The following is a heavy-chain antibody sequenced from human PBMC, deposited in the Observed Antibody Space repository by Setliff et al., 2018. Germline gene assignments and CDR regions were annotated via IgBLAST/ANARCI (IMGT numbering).Heavy chain of an antibody. CDR1: GYIFNTFG. V-gene: IGHV1-18*01. J-gene: IGHJ6*03. CDR3: VREGVDSRSSTDYRYYMDV. CDR2: ISPYNGDT. D-gene: IGHD3-22*01. Sequence: ASVKVSCKASGYIFNTFGISWVRRAPGQGLEWIGWISPYNGDTKYAQKLQDRVTMTIDTSTSTAFMQLSSLRSEDTAVYYCVREGVDSRSSTDYRYYMDVWGKGTRSPSP.